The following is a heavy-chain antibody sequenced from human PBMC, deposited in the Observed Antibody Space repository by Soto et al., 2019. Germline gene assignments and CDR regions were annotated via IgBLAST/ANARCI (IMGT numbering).Heavy chain of an antibody. D-gene: IGHD2-8*01. CDR3: AREGYCTNGVCSPPYYYYGMDV. CDR1: GFTFSSYW. CDR2: IKQDGSEK. V-gene: IGHV3-7*01. Sequence: PGGSLRLSCAASGFTFSSYWMSWVRQAPGKGLEWVANIKQDGSEKYYVDSVKGRFTISRDNAKNSLYLQMNSLRAEDTAVYYCAREGYCTNGVCSPPYYYYGMDVWGQGTTVTVSS. J-gene: IGHJ6*02.